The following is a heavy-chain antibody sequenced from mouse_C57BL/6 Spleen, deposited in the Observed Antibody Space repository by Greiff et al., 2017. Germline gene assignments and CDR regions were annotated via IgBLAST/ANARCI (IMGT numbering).Heavy chain of an antibody. CDR3: ARQRRSTMVTTEYFDV. D-gene: IGHD2-2*01. V-gene: IGHV5-6*01. CDR2: ISSGGSYT. J-gene: IGHJ1*03. Sequence: EVQLVESGGDLVKPGGSLKLSCAASGFTFSSYGMSWVRQTPDKRLEWVATISSGGSYTYYPDSVKGRFTISRDNAKNTLYLQMSSLKSEDTAMYYCARQRRSTMVTTEYFDVWGTGTTVTVSS. CDR1: GFTFSSYG.